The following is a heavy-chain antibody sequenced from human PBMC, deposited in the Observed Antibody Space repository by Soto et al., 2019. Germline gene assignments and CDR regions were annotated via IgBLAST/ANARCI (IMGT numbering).Heavy chain of an antibody. CDR2: ISGSGGST. CDR3: AYSSTPFDY. D-gene: IGHD6-13*01. Sequence: EVQLLESGGGLVQPGGSLRLSCAASGFTFSSYAMSWVRQAPGKGLEWVSAISGSGGSTYYADSVKGRFPISRDNSKTPLYLQMTSLRDEETAVYYCAYSSTPFDYWGQGTLVTVSS. J-gene: IGHJ4*02. CDR1: GFTFSSYA. V-gene: IGHV3-23*01.